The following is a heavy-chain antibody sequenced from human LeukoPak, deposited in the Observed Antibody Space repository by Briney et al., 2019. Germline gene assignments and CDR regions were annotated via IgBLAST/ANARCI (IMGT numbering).Heavy chain of an antibody. Sequence: PGGSLRLSCAASGFTFDDYAMHWVRQAPGKGLEWVSLISWDNGSSHYADSVKGRFTISRDNSKNSLYLQMNSLRPEDTALYYCAKGVVGIAAHDAFDIWGQGIMATVPS. CDR2: ISWDNGSS. J-gene: IGHJ3*02. V-gene: IGHV3-43D*03. CDR3: AKGVVGIAAHDAFDI. D-gene: IGHD2-21*01. CDR1: GFTFDDYA.